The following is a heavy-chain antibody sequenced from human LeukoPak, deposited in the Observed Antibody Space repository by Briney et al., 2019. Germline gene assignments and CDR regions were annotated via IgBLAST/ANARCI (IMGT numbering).Heavy chain of an antibody. CDR3: ARKGDYDGYAFDY. D-gene: IGHD4-17*01. V-gene: IGHV4-38-2*01. J-gene: IGHJ4*02. CDR1: GYSLISGYY. CDR2: TYHSGST. Sequence: PSETLSLTCAVPGYSLISGYYWGWIRHPPGKGLACNGSTYHSGSTYYNPSLKSRVTISVDTSKNQFSLQLSSVTAADTAVYYCARKGDYDGYAFDYWGQGTLVTVSS.